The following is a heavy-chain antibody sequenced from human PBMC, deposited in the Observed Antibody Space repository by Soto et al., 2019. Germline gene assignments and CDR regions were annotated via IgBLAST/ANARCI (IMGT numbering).Heavy chain of an antibody. CDR1: GFSFSSYG. CDR2: IWHDGSRK. D-gene: IGHD6-13*01. Sequence: GGSLRLSCAASGFSFSSYGMHWVRQAPGKGLEWVAVIWHDGSRKYYADSVKGRLIISRDNSKNTLYVQINSLRAEDTAVYFCARGSIVAAEYGMDVWGQGTTVTVSS. V-gene: IGHV3-33*01. CDR3: ARGSIVAAEYGMDV. J-gene: IGHJ6*02.